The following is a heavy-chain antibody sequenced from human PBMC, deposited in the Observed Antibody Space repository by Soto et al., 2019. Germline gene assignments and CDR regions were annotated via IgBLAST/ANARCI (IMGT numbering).Heavy chain of an antibody. CDR2: ISSSSSYI. D-gene: IGHD2-15*01. Sequence: GGSLRLSCAASGFTFSSYSMNWVRQAPGKGLEWVSSISSSSSYIYYADSVKGRFTISRDNAKNSLHLQMNSLRAEDTAVYYCARDWVSRRWDIWGQGTMVTVSS. J-gene: IGHJ3*02. V-gene: IGHV3-21*01. CDR1: GFTFSSYS. CDR3: ARDWVSRRWDI.